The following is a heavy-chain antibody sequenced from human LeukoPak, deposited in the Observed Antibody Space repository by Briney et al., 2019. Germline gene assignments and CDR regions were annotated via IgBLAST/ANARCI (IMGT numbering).Heavy chain of an antibody. CDR1: GGSISSGDYY. CDR3: ARGADYGDYLGLFFDY. J-gene: IGHJ4*02. D-gene: IGHD4-17*01. CDR2: IYYSGST. V-gene: IGHV4-30-4*01. Sequence: SQTLSLTCTVSGGSISSGDYYWSWIRQPPGKGLEWIGYIYYSGSTYYNPSLKSRVTISVDTSKNRFSLKLSSVTAADTAVYYCARGADYGDYLGLFFDYWGQGTLVTVSS.